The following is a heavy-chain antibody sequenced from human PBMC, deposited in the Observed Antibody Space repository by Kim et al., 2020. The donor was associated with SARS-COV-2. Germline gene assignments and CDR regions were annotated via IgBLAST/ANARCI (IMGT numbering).Heavy chain of an antibody. V-gene: IGHV3-73*01. Sequence: GGSLRLSCAASGFSFSDSAMHWVRQASGKGLEWVGLIRCNANSYETTYAVSGQCRFTIARDDYKMAAHLQMNSLKNEDTAWYYWNRFSRLTGGTWDAYG. J-gene: IGHJ3*02. D-gene: IGHD6-25*01. CDR1: GFSFSDSA. CDR2: IRCNANSYET. CDR3: NRFSRLTGGTWDAYG.